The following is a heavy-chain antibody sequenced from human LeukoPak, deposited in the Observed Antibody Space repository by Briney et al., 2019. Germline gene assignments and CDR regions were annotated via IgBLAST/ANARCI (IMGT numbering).Heavy chain of an antibody. D-gene: IGHD1-26*01. Sequence: SETLSLTCTVSGDSLSNYYWSWIRQPPGKGLEWIGYIYYSGSTNYNPSLKSRATISVDTSKTQFSLKLTSVTAADTGVYYCARMYSGTYGGIDYWGQGSLVTVSS. CDR2: IYYSGST. J-gene: IGHJ4*02. CDR3: ARMYSGTYGGIDY. V-gene: IGHV4-59*12. CDR1: GDSLSNYY.